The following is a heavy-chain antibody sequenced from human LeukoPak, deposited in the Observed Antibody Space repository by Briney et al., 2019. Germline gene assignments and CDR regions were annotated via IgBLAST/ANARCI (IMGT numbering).Heavy chain of an antibody. Sequence: GGSLRLSCAASGFTFSGYDMNWVRQAPGKGLEWVSYISSSGTTIYYADSVRGRFTISRDNAKNSLYLQMNSLRAEDTAVYYCAREGGSYSGFGLGYYFDYWGQGTLVTVSS. V-gene: IGHV3-48*03. CDR1: GFTFSGYD. J-gene: IGHJ4*02. CDR3: AREGGSYSGFGLGYYFDY. CDR2: ISSSGTTI. D-gene: IGHD1-26*01.